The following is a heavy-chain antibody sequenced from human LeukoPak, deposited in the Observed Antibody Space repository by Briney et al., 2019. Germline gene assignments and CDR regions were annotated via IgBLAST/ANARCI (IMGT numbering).Heavy chain of an antibody. V-gene: IGHV3-7*04. Sequence: GGSLRLSCVASGFPFSSYWMTWVRQAPGKGLEWVADIKQDGSKKSYVDSVKGRFTISRDNAKNSLYLQMNSLRAEDTAIYYCTRVGYIDEGIDYWGQGTLVTVSS. CDR3: TRVGYIDEGIDY. J-gene: IGHJ4*02. D-gene: IGHD5-24*01. CDR1: GFPFSSYW. CDR2: IKQDGSKK.